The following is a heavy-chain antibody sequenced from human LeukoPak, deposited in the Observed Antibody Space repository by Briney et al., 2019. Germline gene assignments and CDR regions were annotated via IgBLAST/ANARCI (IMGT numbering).Heavy chain of an antibody. J-gene: IGHJ3*02. D-gene: IGHD3-22*01. CDR3: ARGGYYYGQYFGLTDAFDI. CDR1: GFTFSSYW. Sequence: GGSLRLSCAASGFTFSSYWMSWVRQAPGKGLEWVANIKQDGSEKYYVDSVKGRFTISRDNAKNSLYLQMNSLRAEDTAVYYCARGGYYYGQYFGLTDAFDIWGQGTMVTVSS. V-gene: IGHV3-7*03. CDR2: IKQDGSEK.